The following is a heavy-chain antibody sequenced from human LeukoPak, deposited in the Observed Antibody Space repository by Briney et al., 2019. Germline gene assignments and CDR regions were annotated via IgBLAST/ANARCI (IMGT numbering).Heavy chain of an antibody. D-gene: IGHD1-7*01. CDR1: SGSISSYY. V-gene: IGHV4-59*08. CDR2: IYYSGST. J-gene: IGHJ5*02. Sequence: PSETLSLTRTVSSGSISSYYWSWIRQPPGKGLEWIGYIYYSGSTNYNPSLKSRVTISVDTSKNQFSLKLSSVTAADTAVYYCARGGNYDVGGFDPWGQGTLVTVSS. CDR3: ARGGNYDVGGFDP.